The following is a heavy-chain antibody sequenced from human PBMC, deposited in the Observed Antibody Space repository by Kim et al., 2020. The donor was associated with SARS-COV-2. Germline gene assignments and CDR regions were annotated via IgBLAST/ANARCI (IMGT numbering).Heavy chain of an antibody. CDR1: GGSISSSSYY. D-gene: IGHD6-19*01. V-gene: IGHV4-39*01. CDR2: IYYSGST. CDR3: VRHGPAVAGRQTGGDDY. J-gene: IGHJ4*02. Sequence: SETLSLTCTVSGGSISSSSYYWGWIRQPPGKGLEWIGSIYYSGSTYYNPSLKSRVTISVDTSKNQFSLKLSSVTAADTAVYYCVRHGPAVAGRQTGGDDYWGQGTLVTVSS.